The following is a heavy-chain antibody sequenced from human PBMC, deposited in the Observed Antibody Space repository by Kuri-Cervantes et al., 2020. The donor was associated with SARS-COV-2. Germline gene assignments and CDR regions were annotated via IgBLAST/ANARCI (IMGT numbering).Heavy chain of an antibody. CDR2: IRSKAYGGTT. CDR3: TRDEFWSGYYFDC. Sequence: GGSLRLSCTASGFTFGDYAMSWVRQAPGKGLEWVGFIRSKAYGGTTEYAASVRGRFTISRDDSKSIAYLQMNSLKTEDTAVYYCTRDEFWSGYYFDCWGQGTLVTVSS. CDR1: GFTFGDYA. J-gene: IGHJ4*02. V-gene: IGHV3-49*04. D-gene: IGHD3-3*01.